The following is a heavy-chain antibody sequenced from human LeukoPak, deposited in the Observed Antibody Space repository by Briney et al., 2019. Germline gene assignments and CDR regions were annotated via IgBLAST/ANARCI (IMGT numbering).Heavy chain of an antibody. CDR3: ARDTPTSLDI. J-gene: IGHJ3*02. CDR1: GRSISSYC. V-gene: IGHV4-59*01. CDR2: IYYSGST. Sequence: PSETLSLTCTFSGRSISSYCWSWLRQPQGKGLEWIGYIYYSGSTNYNPSLKSRVTISVDTSKNQFSLKLSSVTAADTAVYYCARDTPTSLDIWGQGTMVTVSS.